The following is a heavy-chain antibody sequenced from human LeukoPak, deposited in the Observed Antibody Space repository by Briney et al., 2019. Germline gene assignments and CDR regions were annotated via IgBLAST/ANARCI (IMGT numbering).Heavy chain of an antibody. CDR2: ISSSSSTI. V-gene: IGHV3-48*02. D-gene: IGHD4-17*01. CDR1: GFTFSSYS. Sequence: GGSLRLSCAASGFTFSSYSMNWVRQAPGKGLEWVSYISSSSSTIYYADSVKGRFTISRDNAKSSLYLQMNSLRDEDTAVYYCASGYGEVMGAFDIWGQGTMVTVSS. J-gene: IGHJ3*02. CDR3: ASGYGEVMGAFDI.